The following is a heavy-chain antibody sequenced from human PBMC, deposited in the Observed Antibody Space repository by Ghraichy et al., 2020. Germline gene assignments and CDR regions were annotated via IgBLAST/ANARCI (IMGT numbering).Heavy chain of an antibody. J-gene: IGHJ2*01. Sequence: GESLRLSCEASGFALRNYIMIWVRLLPGKGLEWVSYSRNWDKTVDYADSVRGRFIISRDDAKNSLSLQMNDLRDEDTAVYYCARVHRDGYAYWYFDLWGRGTRVTVSS. CDR3: ARVHRDGYAYWYFDL. V-gene: IGHV3-48*02. CDR2: SRNWDKTV. CDR1: GFALRNYI. D-gene: IGHD5-24*01.